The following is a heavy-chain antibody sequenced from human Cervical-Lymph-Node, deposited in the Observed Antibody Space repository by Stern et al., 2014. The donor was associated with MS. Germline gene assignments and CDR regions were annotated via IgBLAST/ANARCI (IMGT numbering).Heavy chain of an antibody. CDR1: GYTFTSYA. CDR2: INTNTGNP. J-gene: IGHJ4*02. Sequence: VHLVESGSELKKPGASVKVSCKASGYTFTSYAMIWVRQAPGQGLEWMGWINTNTGNPTYAQGFTGRFVFSLDPSVSTAYLQISSLKAEDTAVYYCAGGPHSSALYLDYWGQGTLVTVSS. D-gene: IGHD3-22*01. V-gene: IGHV7-4-1*02. CDR3: AGGPHSSALYLDY.